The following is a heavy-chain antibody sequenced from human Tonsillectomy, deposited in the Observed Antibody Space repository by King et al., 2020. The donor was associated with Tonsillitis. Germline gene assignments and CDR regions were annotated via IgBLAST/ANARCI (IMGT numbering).Heavy chain of an antibody. CDR2: ISAFNGNI. D-gene: IGHD3-22*01. Sequence: VQSGAEVKKPGASVKVSCKASGYTSTSYGISWVRQAPGQGLEWMGWISAFNGNIKHAQKIQGRVTMTIDTSTSTAYMELRSLRSDDTAVYYCARDRLDYCDSSGYLPHFDSWGQGTLVTVSA. CDR1: GYTSTSYG. J-gene: IGHJ4*02. V-gene: IGHV1-18*04. CDR3: ARDRLDYCDSSGYLPHFDS.